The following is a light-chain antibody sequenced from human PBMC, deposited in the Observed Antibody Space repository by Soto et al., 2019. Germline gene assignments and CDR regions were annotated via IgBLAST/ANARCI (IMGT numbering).Light chain of an antibody. CDR2: EVS. CDR1: SSDVGGYNY. CDR3: SSYAGNKNV. V-gene: IGLV2-8*01. Sequence: QSVLTQPPSASGSPGQSVTISCTGTSSDVGGYNYVSWYQQHPGKAPKLVIYEVSKRPSGVPDRFSGSKSGNTASLTVSGLQAEDEADYYCSSYAGNKNVFGTGTKLTVL. J-gene: IGLJ1*01.